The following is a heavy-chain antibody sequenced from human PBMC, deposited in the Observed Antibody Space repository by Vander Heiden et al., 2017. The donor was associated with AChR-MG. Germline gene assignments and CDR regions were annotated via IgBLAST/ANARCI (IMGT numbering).Heavy chain of an antibody. CDR3: AASLRSFDFWSGYSFDS. CDR2: IVGGAGHT. V-gene: IGHV1-58*02. D-gene: IGHD3-3*01. J-gene: IGHJ4*02. CDR1: GFTFSDS. Sequence: QMQLVQSGPAVKKSGTSVKVSCKASGFTFSDSSAIQWVRQARGQPLEWRGWIVGGAGHTNFAQKCQERVTITRDMSTSTAYMELSSLTSEDTAVYYCAASLRSFDFWSGYSFDSWGQGALVTVSS.